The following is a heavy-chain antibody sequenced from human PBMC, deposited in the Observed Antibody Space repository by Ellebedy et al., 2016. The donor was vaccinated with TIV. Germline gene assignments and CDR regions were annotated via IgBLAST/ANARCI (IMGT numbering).Heavy chain of an antibody. CDR2: ISGSGGST. D-gene: IGHD2/OR15-2a*01. Sequence: GESLKISCAASGFTFSSYAMSWVRQAPGKGLEWVSAISGSGGSTYYADSVKGRFTISRDNSKNTLYLQMNSLRAEDTAVYYCAKDLFRGEVIAFQHWGQGTLVTVSS. CDR3: AKDLFRGEVIAFQH. J-gene: IGHJ1*01. CDR1: GFTFSSYA. V-gene: IGHV3-23*01.